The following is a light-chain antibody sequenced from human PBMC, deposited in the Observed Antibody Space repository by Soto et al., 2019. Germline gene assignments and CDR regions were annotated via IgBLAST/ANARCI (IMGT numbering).Light chain of an antibody. CDR3: QQYGSLPWT. CDR1: QSVSSSY. Sequence: EIVLTQSPGTLSLSPGERATLSCRASQSVSSSYLAWYQQKIGQAPRLLIYGASSRATGIPDRFSGSGSGTDCTLTISRLEPEDFAVYYCQQYGSLPWTFGQGTKVEIK. V-gene: IGKV3-20*01. CDR2: GAS. J-gene: IGKJ1*01.